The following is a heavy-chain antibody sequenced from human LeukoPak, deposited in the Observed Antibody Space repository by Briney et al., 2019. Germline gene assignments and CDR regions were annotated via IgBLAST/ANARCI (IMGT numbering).Heavy chain of an antibody. D-gene: IGHD3-16*01. CDR1: GGSTSSDY. CDR3: ARLKLGAYFDI. J-gene: IGHJ2*01. V-gene: IGHV4-59*08. CDR2: VYNSGDT. Sequence: SETLSLTCTVSGGSTSSDYWSWIRQSPGKGLEWVGYVYNSGDTGKNPSFKSRVTILLDPSKNQCSLKMTSASAADTAVYYCARLKLGAYFDIWGRGTLATVSS.